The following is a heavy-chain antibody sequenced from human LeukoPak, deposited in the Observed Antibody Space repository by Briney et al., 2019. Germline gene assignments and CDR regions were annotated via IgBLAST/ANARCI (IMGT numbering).Heavy chain of an antibody. D-gene: IGHD4-4*01. Sequence: SETLSLTCAVYGGSFSGYYWSWIRQPPGKGLGWIGEINHSGSTNYNPSLKSRVTISVDTSKNQFSLKLSSVTAADTAVYYCARYSNYYYYYGMDVWGQGTTVTVSS. V-gene: IGHV4-34*01. CDR3: ARYSNYYYYYGMDV. CDR1: GGSFSGYY. J-gene: IGHJ6*02. CDR2: INHSGST.